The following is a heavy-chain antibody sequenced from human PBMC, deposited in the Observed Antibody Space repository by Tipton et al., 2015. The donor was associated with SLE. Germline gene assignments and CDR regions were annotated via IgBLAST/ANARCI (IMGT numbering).Heavy chain of an antibody. J-gene: IGHJ4*02. Sequence: QSGPEVKKPGASVKVSCTASDYTFTAYGISWVRQAPGQGLEWMGWISGDNRRTSYAQNLQDRVTLTTDTSTSTAYMELMSLRSDDTAVYYCARPVRFGTYLDYWGQGTLVTVSS. D-gene: IGHD3-10*01. V-gene: IGHV1-18*04. CDR2: ISGDNRRT. CDR1: DYTFTAYG. CDR3: ARPVRFGTYLDY.